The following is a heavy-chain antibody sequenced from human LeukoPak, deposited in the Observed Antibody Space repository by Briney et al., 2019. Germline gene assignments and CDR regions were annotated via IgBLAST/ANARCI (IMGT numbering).Heavy chain of an antibody. D-gene: IGHD3-22*01. CDR3: AATYYYDGSGDY. V-gene: IGHV3-48*03. Sequence: GGSLRLSCAASGFTFSTYEMNWVRQAPGKGLEWVSYISSTGSNIYYADSVKGRFTISRDNAKNSLYLLMNSLRTEDTAVYYCAATYYYDGSGDYWGQGTLVTVAS. CDR2: ISSTGSNI. J-gene: IGHJ4*02. CDR1: GFTFSTYE.